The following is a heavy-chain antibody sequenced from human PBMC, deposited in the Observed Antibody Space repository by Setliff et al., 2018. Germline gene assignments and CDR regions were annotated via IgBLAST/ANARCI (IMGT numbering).Heavy chain of an antibody. V-gene: IGHV1-3*04. Sequence: ASVKVSCKASGYTLNNYAMNWVRQAPGQGFEWMGWINTQTGYPTYAQDTITMTADTSASTAYMELSSLRSEDTAVYYRARGRSTYFIDVWGKGTTVTVSS. CDR3: ARGRSTYFIDV. CDR2: INTQTGYP. J-gene: IGHJ6*03. CDR1: GYTLNNYA.